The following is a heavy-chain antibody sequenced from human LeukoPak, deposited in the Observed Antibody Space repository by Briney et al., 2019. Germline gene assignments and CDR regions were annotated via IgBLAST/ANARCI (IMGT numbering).Heavy chain of an antibody. J-gene: IGHJ6*03. D-gene: IGHD4-23*01. Sequence: ASAKVSCKASGGTFSSYAISWVRQAPGQGLEWMGGIIPIFGTANYAQKFQGRVTITTDESTSTAYMELSSLRSEDTAVYYCARGVRGNSGRRDYYYYMDVWGKGTTVTVSS. CDR1: GGTFSSYA. CDR3: ARGVRGNSGRRDYYYYMDV. CDR2: IIPIFGTA. V-gene: IGHV1-69*05.